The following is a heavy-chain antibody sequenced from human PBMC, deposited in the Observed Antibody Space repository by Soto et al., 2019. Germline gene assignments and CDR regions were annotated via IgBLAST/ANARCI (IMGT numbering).Heavy chain of an antibody. CDR1: GFTFSSYS. Sequence: GGSLRLSCAASGFTFSSYSMNWVRQAPGKGLEWVSSISSSSSYIYYADSVKGRFTISRDNAKNPLYLQMNSLRAEDTAVYYCARDRLIAAAGDYYYYYYGMDVWGQGTTVTVSS. V-gene: IGHV3-21*01. D-gene: IGHD6-13*01. CDR2: ISSSSSYI. J-gene: IGHJ6*02. CDR3: ARDRLIAAAGDYYYYYYGMDV.